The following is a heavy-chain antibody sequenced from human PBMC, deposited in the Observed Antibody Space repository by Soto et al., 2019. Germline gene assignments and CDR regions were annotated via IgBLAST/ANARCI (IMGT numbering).Heavy chain of an antibody. J-gene: IGHJ4*02. CDR1: GGSFSGYY. V-gene: IGHV4-34*01. Sequence: PSETLSLTCAVYGGSFSGYYWSWIRQPPGKGLEWIGEINHSGSTNYNPSLKSRVTISVDTSKNQFSLKLSSVTAADTAVYYCARGLGSSHPVAGSPGSSDFDYWGQGTLVTVSS. CDR2: INHSGST. D-gene: IGHD6-19*01. CDR3: ARGLGSSHPVAGSPGSSDFDY.